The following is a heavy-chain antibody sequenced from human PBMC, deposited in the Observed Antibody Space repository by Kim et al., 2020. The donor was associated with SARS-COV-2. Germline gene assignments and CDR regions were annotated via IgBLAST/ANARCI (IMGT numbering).Heavy chain of an antibody. V-gene: IGHV3-7*01. J-gene: IGHJ6*04. Sequence: GGSLRLSCAASGFTFSSYCMSWVRQAPGKGLEWVANIKQDGSEKYYVDSVKGRFTISRDNAKNSLYLQMNSLRAEDTAVYYCARESGDLVVPEGRYYYGMDVWGEGPTLSVSS. D-gene: IGHD2-2*01. CDR2: IKQDGSEK. CDR3: ARESGDLVVPEGRYYYGMDV. CDR1: GFTFSSYC.